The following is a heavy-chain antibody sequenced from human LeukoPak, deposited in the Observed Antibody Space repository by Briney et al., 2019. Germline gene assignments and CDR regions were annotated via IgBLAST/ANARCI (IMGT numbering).Heavy chain of an antibody. V-gene: IGHV3-74*01. CDR3: ARVVRAFDI. Sequence: PGGSLRLSCAASGFTFSTYWMHWVRQAPGKGLVWVSRINSDGRSTRYADSVKGRFTISRDNSKNTLYLQMNSLRAEDTAIYYCARVVRAFDIWGQGTLVTVSS. J-gene: IGHJ3*02. CDR2: INSDGRST. CDR1: GFTFSTYW.